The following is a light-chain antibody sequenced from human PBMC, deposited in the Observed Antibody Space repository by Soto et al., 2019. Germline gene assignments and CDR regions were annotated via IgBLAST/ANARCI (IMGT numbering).Light chain of an antibody. CDR2: DAS. Sequence: DIQMTQSPSTLSSSVGDTVTVTCRASQSVSGWLAWYQQKPGEAPKLLIYDASALPRGVPSRFSGRGSGTEFTLTISSLQADDYATFYCQQYHTDWTFGQGTKVDIK. V-gene: IGKV1-5*01. CDR3: QQYHTDWT. CDR1: QSVSGW. J-gene: IGKJ1*01.